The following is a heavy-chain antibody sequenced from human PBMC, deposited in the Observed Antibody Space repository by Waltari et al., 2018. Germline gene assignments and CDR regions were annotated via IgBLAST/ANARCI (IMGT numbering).Heavy chain of an antibody. CDR1: GGSISSSSYY. CDR2: IYYSGST. J-gene: IGHJ2*01. D-gene: IGHD5-12*01. Sequence: QLQLQESGPGLVKPSETLSLTCTVSGGSISSSSYYWGWIRQPPGKGLEWIGSIYYSGSTYYNPSLKSRVTISVYTSKNQFSLKLSSVTAADTAVYYCARQYRVKYFDLWGRGTLVTVSS. CDR3: ARQYRVKYFDL. V-gene: IGHV4-39*01.